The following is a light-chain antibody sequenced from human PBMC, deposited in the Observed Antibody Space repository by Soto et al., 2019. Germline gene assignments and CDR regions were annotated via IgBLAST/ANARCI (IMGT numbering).Light chain of an antibody. V-gene: IGKV3-20*01. CDR1: QSVANSY. J-gene: IGKJ2*01. Sequence: EIVLTQSPGTLSLSPGERATLSCRASQSVANSYLAWYQQKPGQAPRLLSYAASSRTTGIPDMFAGSVSGTDFILSIRRLEPEDSAVYYCQQYVAPPPFTFGQGTRLEIK. CDR2: AAS. CDR3: QQYVAPPPFT.